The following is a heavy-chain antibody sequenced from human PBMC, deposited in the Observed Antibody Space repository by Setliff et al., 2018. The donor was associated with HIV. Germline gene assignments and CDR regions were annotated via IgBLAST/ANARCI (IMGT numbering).Heavy chain of an antibody. CDR1: GFTFSTYR. CDR2: ISSSSSYI. V-gene: IGHV3-21*06. CDR3: ARVQYYSFWSGYFDIYGMDV. J-gene: IGHJ6*02. D-gene: IGHD3-3*01. Sequence: GGSLRLSCAASGFTFSTYRMNWVRQAPGKGLEWVSSISSSSSYIYYADSLKGRFTISRDNAKNTLYLQMNSLRVEDTAEYYCARVQYYSFWSGYFDIYGMDVWGQGTTVTVSS.